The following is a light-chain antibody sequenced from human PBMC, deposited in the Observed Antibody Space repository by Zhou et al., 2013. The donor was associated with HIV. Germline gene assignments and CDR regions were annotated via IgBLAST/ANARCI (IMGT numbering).Light chain of an antibody. V-gene: IGKV1-6*01. J-gene: IGKJ1*01. CDR1: QAIRND. CDR3: QQDYNYPLT. Sequence: AIQMTQSPSSLSASVGDRVTITCRASQAIRNDLGWYQQKPGKAPKLLIYAASTLQSGVPSRFSGSGSGTDFTLTISSLQPEDSATYYCQQDYNYPLTFGQGTKVEIK. CDR2: AAS.